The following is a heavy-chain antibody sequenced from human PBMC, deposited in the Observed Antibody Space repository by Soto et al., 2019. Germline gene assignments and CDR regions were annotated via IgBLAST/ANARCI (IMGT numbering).Heavy chain of an antibody. Sequence: QVHLVQSGAEVKKPGASVKVSCQGSGYAFTTYGITWVRQAPGQGLEWMGWISAHNGNTNYAQKLQGRVTVTRDTSPSTAYMELRSLRYDDTAGYYCARGRYGDYWGQGALVTVSS. CDR1: GYAFTTYG. J-gene: IGHJ4*02. CDR3: ARGRYGDY. CDR2: ISAHNGNT. V-gene: IGHV1-18*01. D-gene: IGHD1-1*01.